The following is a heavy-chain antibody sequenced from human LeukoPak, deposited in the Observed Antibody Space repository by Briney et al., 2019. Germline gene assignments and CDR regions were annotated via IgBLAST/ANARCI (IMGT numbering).Heavy chain of an antibody. CDR3: AKGVFGVNRAFDY. Sequence: PGGSLRLSCEASGFTFNTCAMSWVRQPPGKGLEWVSAISESGSGTYNSDYVKGRFTIARDNSKNTLYLQMSSLRVDDTALYYCAKGVFGVNRAFDYWGQGTLVTVSS. CDR1: GFTFNTCA. V-gene: IGHV3-23*01. D-gene: IGHD3-3*01. J-gene: IGHJ4*02. CDR2: ISESGSGT.